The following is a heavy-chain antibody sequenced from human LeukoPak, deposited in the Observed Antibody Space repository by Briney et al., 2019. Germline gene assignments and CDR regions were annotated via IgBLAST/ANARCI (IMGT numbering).Heavy chain of an antibody. D-gene: IGHD3-22*01. Sequence: ASVTVSCKASGYTFTTYSMHWVRQAPGQGLEWMGKINPDGGGTNYAQKFQGRVTMTRDTSTGTFYMDLSSLRSEDTAVYYCAREGSSGYYYFDYWGQGTLVTVSS. V-gene: IGHV1-46*01. CDR3: AREGSSGYYYFDY. CDR2: INPDGGGT. CDR1: GYTFTTYS. J-gene: IGHJ4*02.